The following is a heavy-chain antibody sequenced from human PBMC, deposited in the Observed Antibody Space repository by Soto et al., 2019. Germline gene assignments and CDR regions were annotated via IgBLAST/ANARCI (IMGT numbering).Heavy chain of an antibody. CDR1: GYTFTRSG. J-gene: IGHJ6*02. CDR3: MREGVAPYFNFGMDV. D-gene: IGHD3-3*01. V-gene: IGHV1-18*01. CDR2: ISTYNGDT. Sequence: QVQLVQSGAEVKKPGASVKVSCKASGYTFTRSGISWVRQAPGQGPEWMGWISTYNGDTNYAQTFQGRVTMTTDTATSAAYMELRSLRSDDTAGYYCMREGVAPYFNFGMDVWGQGAPVTVSS.